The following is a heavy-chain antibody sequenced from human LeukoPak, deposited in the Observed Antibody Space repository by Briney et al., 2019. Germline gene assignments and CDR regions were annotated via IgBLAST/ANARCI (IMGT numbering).Heavy chain of an antibody. D-gene: IGHD3-10*01. CDR1: GGSISDHH. CDR3: ARGAYASGNYFDY. J-gene: IGHJ4*02. CDR2: IYDTGNT. Sequence: SETLSLTCSVSGGSISDHHWSWIRQPPGKGLEWIGYIYDTGNTNYNPSLLSRVTISVDTSRNQFSLRLRSVTAADTAVYYCARGAYASGNYFDYWGQGTLVTVSS. V-gene: IGHV4-59*11.